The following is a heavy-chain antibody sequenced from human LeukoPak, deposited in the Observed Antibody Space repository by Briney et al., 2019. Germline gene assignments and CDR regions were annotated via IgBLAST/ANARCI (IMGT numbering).Heavy chain of an antibody. V-gene: IGHV4-34*01. CDR2: INHSGRT. D-gene: IGHD3-16*01. CDR3: ARDIRGPGY. Sequence: PSETLSLTCAVYGGSFSGYYWSWIRQPPGKGLEWIGEINHSGRTIYHPSLTSRVTISVDTSKNQFSLKLNSVTAADTAMYYCARDIRGPGYWGQGTLVTVSS. CDR1: GGSFSGYY. J-gene: IGHJ4*02.